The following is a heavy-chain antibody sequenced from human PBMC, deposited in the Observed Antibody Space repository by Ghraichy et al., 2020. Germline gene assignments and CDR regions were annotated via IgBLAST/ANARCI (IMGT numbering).Heavy chain of an antibody. V-gene: IGHV4-34*01. Sequence: SETLSLTCAVYGGSLSGYYWSWIRQSPGKGLEWIGEINHSGNSNYNPSLKGRVTISVDTSKNQFSLKLSSVTAADTAVYYWAGGRNNHDSSGYYRKGNFDYGGQGTLVTVSS. D-gene: IGHD3-22*01. CDR2: INHSGNS. CDR3: AGGRNNHDSSGYYRKGNFDY. CDR1: GGSLSGYY. J-gene: IGHJ4*02.